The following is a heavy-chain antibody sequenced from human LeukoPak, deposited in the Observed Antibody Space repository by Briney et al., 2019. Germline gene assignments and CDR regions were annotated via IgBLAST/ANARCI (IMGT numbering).Heavy chain of an antibody. D-gene: IGHD6-19*01. J-gene: IGHJ4*02. V-gene: IGHV3-23*01. CDR1: GFTFSNYA. CDR2: ISGSGDST. CDR3: ARRSGIAVAGAFDY. Sequence: PGGSLRLSCAASGFTFSNYAMRGVRQAPEKGLEWVSGISGSGDSTYYADSVKGRFTISRDNSKNTLYLQMNSLRAEDTAVYYCARRSGIAVAGAFDYWGQGTLVTVSS.